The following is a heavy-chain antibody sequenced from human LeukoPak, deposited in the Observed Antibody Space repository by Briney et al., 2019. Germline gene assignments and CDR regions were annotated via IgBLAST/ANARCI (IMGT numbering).Heavy chain of an antibody. Sequence: SETLSLTCAVYGGSFSGYYWSWVRQPPGKGLEWVGEINHSGSTNYNPSLKSRVTISADTSKNQFSLKLSSVAAADTAVYYCAREGRPYQLLSGWFDPWGQGTLVTVSS. J-gene: IGHJ5*02. D-gene: IGHD2-2*01. CDR1: GGSFSGYY. CDR2: INHSGST. V-gene: IGHV4-34*01. CDR3: AREGRPYQLLSGWFDP.